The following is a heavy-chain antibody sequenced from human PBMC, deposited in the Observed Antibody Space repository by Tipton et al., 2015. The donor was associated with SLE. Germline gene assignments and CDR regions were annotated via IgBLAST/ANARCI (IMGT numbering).Heavy chain of an antibody. D-gene: IGHD3-3*01. Sequence: TLSLTCTVSGDSISTTTYYWGWVRQPPGKGLEWIGKIYYSGSSYYSGSTYYNPSLKSRVTISVDTSKNQFSLKLSSVTAADTAVYYCAREPLEVREWFDLWGRGTLVTVSS. V-gene: IGHV4-39*07. CDR1: GDSISTTTYY. CDR2: IYYSGSSYYSGST. CDR3: AREPLEVREWFDL. J-gene: IGHJ2*01.